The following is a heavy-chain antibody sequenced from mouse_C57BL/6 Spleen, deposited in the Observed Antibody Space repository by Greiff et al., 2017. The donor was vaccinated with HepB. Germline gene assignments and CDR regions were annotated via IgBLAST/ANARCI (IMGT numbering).Heavy chain of an antibody. D-gene: IGHD1-1*01. CDR3: ARQYYGSSWYAMDY. Sequence: VAPSQSLSITCTVSGFSLTSYGVHWVRQPPGKGLEWLVVIWSDGSTTYNSALKSRLSISKDNSKSQVFLKMNSLQTDDTAMYYCARQYYGSSWYAMDYWGQGTSVTVSS. CDR1: GFSLTSYG. CDR2: IWSDGST. J-gene: IGHJ4*01. V-gene: IGHV2-6-2*01.